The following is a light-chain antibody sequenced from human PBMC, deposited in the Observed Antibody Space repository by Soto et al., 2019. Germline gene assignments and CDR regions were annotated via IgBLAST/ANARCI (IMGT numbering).Light chain of an antibody. CDR1: TSNIGYNL. J-gene: IGLJ2*01. CDR2: DNN. Sequence: QSVLTQPPSVSAAAGQKVTIYCLGSTSNIGYNLVSWYQQLPGTAPKLLIFDNNKRPSGIPDRFSGSKSGTSATLGITGLQTGDEADYYCGTWDSSLSAVVFGGGTKVTVL. V-gene: IGLV1-51*01. CDR3: GTWDSSLSAVV.